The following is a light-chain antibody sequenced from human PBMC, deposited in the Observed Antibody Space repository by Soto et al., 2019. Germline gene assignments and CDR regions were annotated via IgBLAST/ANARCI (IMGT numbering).Light chain of an antibody. Sequence: EIVLTQSPATLSLSPGERATLSCRASQSVSSYLAWYQQKPGQAPRLLIYDASNRATGIPARFSGSGSGTDFTLPISSLEPEDFAVYYCQQRSNWPRTFCQGTKLEIK. J-gene: IGKJ2*01. CDR3: QQRSNWPRT. CDR2: DAS. V-gene: IGKV3-11*01. CDR1: QSVSSY.